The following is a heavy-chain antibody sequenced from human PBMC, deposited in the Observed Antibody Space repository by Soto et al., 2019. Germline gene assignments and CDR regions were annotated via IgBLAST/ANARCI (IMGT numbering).Heavy chain of an antibody. CDR3: ANDLYTSSWSYVAY. D-gene: IGHD6-13*01. Sequence: EVQLLESGGGLVQPGGSLRLSCAASGFTFSSYAMTWVRQAPGKGLEWVSEISGSGGSTYYADSVEGRFTISRDNSKNSLNPQMTSLRAEGTAVSYVANDLYTSSWSYVAYWGQGTLVTVPS. CDR2: ISGSGGST. CDR1: GFTFSSYA. V-gene: IGHV3-23*01. J-gene: IGHJ4*02.